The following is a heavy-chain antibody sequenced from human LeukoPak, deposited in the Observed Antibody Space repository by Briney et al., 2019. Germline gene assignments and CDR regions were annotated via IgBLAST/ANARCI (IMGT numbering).Heavy chain of an antibody. V-gene: IGHV4-38-2*02. Sequence: SETLSLTCTVSGYSISSGYYWGWIRQPPGKGLAWIGSIYHSGRTFYNPSLKSRVTISVDTSKNQFSLKLTSVTAADTAVYYCARDYCSGGSCYLKDPNYFDYWGQGTLVTVSS. CDR2: IYHSGRT. J-gene: IGHJ4*02. D-gene: IGHD2-15*01. CDR3: ARDYCSGGSCYLKDPNYFDY. CDR1: GYSISSGYY.